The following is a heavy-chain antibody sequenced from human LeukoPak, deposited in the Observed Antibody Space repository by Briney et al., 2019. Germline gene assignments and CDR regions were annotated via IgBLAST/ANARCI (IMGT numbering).Heavy chain of an antibody. CDR3: TRGGARTMVMYGMDV. D-gene: IGHD4/OR15-4a*01. V-gene: IGHV3-72*01. CDR1: GFNFDDYA. J-gene: IGHJ6*02. CDR2: SRNEANDYTT. Sequence: GGSLRLSCAAPGFNFDDYAIHWVRQAPGKGLEWVGRSRNEANDYTTEYPASVNGRFTISRDDSKSSLYLRMNSLKIEDTAVYYCTRGGARTMVMYGMDVWGRGTTVIVSS.